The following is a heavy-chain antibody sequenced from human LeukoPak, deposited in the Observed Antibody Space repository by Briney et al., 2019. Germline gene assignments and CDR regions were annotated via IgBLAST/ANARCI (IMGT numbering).Heavy chain of an antibody. D-gene: IGHD6-13*01. CDR3: AREGAAADFDY. CDR1: GFTFSNYW. Sequence: PGGSLRLSCAASGFTFSNYWMHWVRQATGKGLVWVSRINSDGGSTSYADSVKGRFTISRDNAKNTLYLQMNSLRAEDTAVYYCAREGAAADFDYWGQGTLVTVSS. V-gene: IGHV3-74*01. J-gene: IGHJ4*02. CDR2: INSDGGST.